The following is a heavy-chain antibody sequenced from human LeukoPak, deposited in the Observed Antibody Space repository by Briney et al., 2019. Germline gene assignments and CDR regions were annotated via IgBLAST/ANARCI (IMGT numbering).Heavy chain of an antibody. V-gene: IGHV3-53*01. D-gene: IGHD2-21*02. CDR3: ARAVTVVTAIHD. CDR2: IYSGGGT. J-gene: IGHJ4*02. CDR1: GFTVSSNY. Sequence: PGGSLRLSCAASGFTVSSNYMTWVRQPPGKGLEWVSVIYSGGGTYYADSVKGRFTISRDNSKNTLYLQMNSLGAEDTAVYYCARAVTVVTAIHDWGQGTLVTVSS.